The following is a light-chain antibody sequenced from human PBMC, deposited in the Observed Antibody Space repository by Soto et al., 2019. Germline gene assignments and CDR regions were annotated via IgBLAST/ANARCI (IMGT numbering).Light chain of an antibody. V-gene: IGKV4-1*01. J-gene: IGKJ1*01. CDR3: QQYYSIPWT. Sequence: DIVMIQSPDSLAVSLGERATINCKSSQSVLHSSTNKNYLAWYQQKPGQSPNLLIYWASAREYGVPDRFSGSGSGTDFTLTISSLQAEDVAVYYCQQYYSIPWTFGQGTKVEIK. CDR1: QSVLHSSTNKNY. CDR2: WAS.